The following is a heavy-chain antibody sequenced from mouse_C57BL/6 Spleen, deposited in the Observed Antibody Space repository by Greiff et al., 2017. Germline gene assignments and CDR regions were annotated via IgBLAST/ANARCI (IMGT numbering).Heavy chain of an antibody. Sequence: VQLLESGTELVKPGASVKLSCKASGYTFTSYWMHWVKQRPGQGLEWIGNINPSNGGTNYNEKFKSKATLTVDKSSSTAYMQLSSLTSEDSAVYYCSRSGLRRYFEGWGTGTTVTVAS. CDR2: INPSNGGT. CDR1: GYTFTSYW. CDR3: SRSGLRRYFEG. D-gene: IGHD2-4*01. J-gene: IGHJ1*03. V-gene: IGHV1-53*01.